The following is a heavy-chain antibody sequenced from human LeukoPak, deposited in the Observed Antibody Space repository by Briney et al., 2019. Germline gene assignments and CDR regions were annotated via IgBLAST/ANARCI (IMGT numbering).Heavy chain of an antibody. J-gene: IGHJ5*02. V-gene: IGHV1-69*06. Sequence: GASVKVSCKASGGTFSSYAISWVRQAPGQGLEWMGGIIPIFGTANYAQKFQGRVTMTEDTSTDTAYMELSSLRSEDTAVYYCATDLYLYDNSGENAGWFDPWGQGTLVTVSS. CDR2: IIPIFGTA. CDR1: GGTFSSYA. CDR3: ATDLYLYDNSGENAGWFDP. D-gene: IGHD3-22*01.